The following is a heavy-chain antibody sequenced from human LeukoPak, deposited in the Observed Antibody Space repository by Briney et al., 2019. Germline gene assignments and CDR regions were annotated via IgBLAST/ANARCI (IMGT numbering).Heavy chain of an antibody. CDR3: ARDPAYCGGDCYPLYYFDY. CDR1: GGTFSSYA. CDR2: IIPIFGTA. V-gene: IGHV1-69*13. J-gene: IGHJ4*02. Sequence: GASVKVSCKASGGTFSSYAISWVRQAPGQGLEWMGGIIPIFGTANYAQKFQGRVTITADESTSTAYMELSSLRSEDTAVYYCARDPAYCGGDCYPLYYFDYWGQGTLVTVSS. D-gene: IGHD2-21*02.